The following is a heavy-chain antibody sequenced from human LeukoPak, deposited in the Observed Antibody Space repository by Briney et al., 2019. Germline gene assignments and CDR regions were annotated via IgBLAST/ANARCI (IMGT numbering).Heavy chain of an antibody. Sequence: PGGSLRLSCAASGFTFSSYSMNWVRQAPGKGLEWVSYISSSSSTIYYADSVKGRFTISRDNAKNSLYLQMNSLRAEDTAVYYCARDSSITIFGVVHCYMDVWGKGTTVTVSS. CDR3: ARDSSITIFGVVHCYMDV. CDR2: ISSSSSTI. CDR1: GFTFSSYS. V-gene: IGHV3-48*01. J-gene: IGHJ6*03. D-gene: IGHD3-3*01.